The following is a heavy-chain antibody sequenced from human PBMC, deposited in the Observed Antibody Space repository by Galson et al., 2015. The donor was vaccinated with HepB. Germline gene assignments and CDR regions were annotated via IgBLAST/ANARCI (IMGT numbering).Heavy chain of an antibody. Sequence: SETLSLTCAVSGGSFNEYYWSWIRQPPGKGLEWIGQIHHTGTTNYNPSLESRVTLSVDTSKNQFSLRVSSLTAADTAVYYCARQKRQGNIPYWSQGSLVTVSS. V-gene: IGHV4-34*01. CDR3: ARQKRQGNIPY. J-gene: IGHJ4*02. D-gene: IGHD2-21*01. CDR2: IHHTGTT. CDR1: GGSFNEYY.